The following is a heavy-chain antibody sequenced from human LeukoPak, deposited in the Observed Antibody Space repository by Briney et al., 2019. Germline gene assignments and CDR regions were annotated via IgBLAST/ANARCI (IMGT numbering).Heavy chain of an antibody. CDR3: ARGVGPGQLTYYYYYGMDV. CDR1: GGSITRSTDY. Sequence: SETLSLTCTVSGGSITRSTDYWGWIRQPPGKGLEWIGSINYSGITYYNPSLKSRVTKSVDTSKNQFSLKLSSVTAAGTAVYYCARGVGPGQLTYYYYYGMDVWGQGTTVTVSS. D-gene: IGHD2-2*01. CDR2: INYSGIT. J-gene: IGHJ6*02. V-gene: IGHV4-39*07.